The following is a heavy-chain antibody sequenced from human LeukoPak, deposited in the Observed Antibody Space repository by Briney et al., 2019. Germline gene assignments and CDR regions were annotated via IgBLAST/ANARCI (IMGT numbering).Heavy chain of an antibody. CDR2: ISSSSSTI. D-gene: IGHD3-10*01. J-gene: IGHJ6*03. CDR3: AGRARYYMDV. Sequence: PGGSLRLSCAASGFTFSSYSMNWVRQAPGKGLEWVSYISSSSSTIYYADSVKGRFTISRDNAKNSLYLQMNSLRAEDTAVYYCAGRARYYMDVWGKGTTVTVSS. V-gene: IGHV3-48*01. CDR1: GFTFSSYS.